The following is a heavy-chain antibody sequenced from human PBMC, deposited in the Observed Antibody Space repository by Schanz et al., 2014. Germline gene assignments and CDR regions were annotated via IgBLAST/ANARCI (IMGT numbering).Heavy chain of an antibody. CDR3: AKDLLYGAPMPLNHLDY. J-gene: IGHJ4*02. Sequence: EVQLVESGGGLVQPGGSLRLSCAASGFTFNSYAMTWVRQAPGKGLEWVSSISHSGGSKYYADSVKGRFTISRDNSKNTLYLQMNSLRAEDTAVYYCAKDLLYGAPMPLNHLDYWGQGTLVTVSS. CDR2: ISHSGGSK. D-gene: IGHD2-2*01. CDR1: GFTFNSYA. V-gene: IGHV3-23*04.